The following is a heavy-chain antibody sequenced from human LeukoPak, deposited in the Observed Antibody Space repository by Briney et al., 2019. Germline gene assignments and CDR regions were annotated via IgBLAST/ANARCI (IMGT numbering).Heavy chain of an antibody. CDR3: AKGDVSVTREFDY. Sequence: GGSLRLSCAASGFTFRNNWMSWVRQAPGKGLEWVANIKQDGSDKNYVDSVKGRFTISRDNAKNSLYLQMNSLRAEDTAVYYCAKGDVSVTREFDYWGQGTLVTVSS. D-gene: IGHD7-27*01. CDR2: IKQDGSDK. CDR1: GFTFRNNW. V-gene: IGHV3-7*01. J-gene: IGHJ4*02.